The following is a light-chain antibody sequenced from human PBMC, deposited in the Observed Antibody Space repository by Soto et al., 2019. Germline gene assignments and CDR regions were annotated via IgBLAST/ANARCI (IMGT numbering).Light chain of an antibody. J-gene: IGKJ2*01. V-gene: IGKV3-20*01. CDR3: QYHSTSYT. CDR2: SAF. Sequence: EIVLTQSPGTLSLSPGERATLSCRASQSVSSSYLAWYQQKPGQAPRLLIYSAFSRATGIPNRFSGSGSGTDFALTISRLEPEDSAVYYCQYHSTSYTCGQGTKLEIK. CDR1: QSVSSSY.